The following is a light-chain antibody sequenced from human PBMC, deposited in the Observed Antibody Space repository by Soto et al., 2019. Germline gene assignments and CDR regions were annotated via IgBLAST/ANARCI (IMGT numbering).Light chain of an antibody. CDR1: SSDIGAYKY. V-gene: IGLV2-14*01. Sequence: QSAPTQPASVSGSPGQSITISCTGTSSDIGAYKYVSWYQQHPGKAPKLMIYDVTNRPSGVSNRFSGSKSGNTASLTISGLQAEDEADYYCSSYTKSRTYVFGTGTKVTVL. CDR3: SSYTKSRTYV. J-gene: IGLJ1*01. CDR2: DVT.